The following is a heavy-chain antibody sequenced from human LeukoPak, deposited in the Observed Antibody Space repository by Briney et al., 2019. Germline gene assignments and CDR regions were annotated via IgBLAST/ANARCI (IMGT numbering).Heavy chain of an antibody. V-gene: IGHV3-48*04. CDR1: GFTFSSYS. CDR3: ARRPYSSSWYYFDY. CDR2: ISSSGSSI. Sequence: GGSLRLSCAASGFTFSSYSMNWVRQAPGKGLGWVSYISSSGSSIFYADSVKGRFTISRDNAKNSVYLQMNSLRAEDTAVYYCARRPYSSSWYYFDYWGQGTLVTVSS. D-gene: IGHD6-13*01. J-gene: IGHJ4*02.